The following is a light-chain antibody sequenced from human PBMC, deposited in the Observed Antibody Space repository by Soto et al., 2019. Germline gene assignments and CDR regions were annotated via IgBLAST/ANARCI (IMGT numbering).Light chain of an antibody. V-gene: IGKV3-20*01. CDR2: GAS. Sequence: EIVFTQSPGTLSLSPGERATLSCRASQSVTKSLAWYQQKPGQAPRLLIYGASSRATGIPDRFSGSGSGTDFTLTISRLEPEDFAVYYCQQYGSSPPITFGQGTRLEIK. J-gene: IGKJ5*01. CDR3: QQYGSSPPIT. CDR1: QSVTKS.